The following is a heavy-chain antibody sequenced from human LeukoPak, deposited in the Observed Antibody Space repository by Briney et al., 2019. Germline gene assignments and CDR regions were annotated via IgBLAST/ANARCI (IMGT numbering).Heavy chain of an antibody. V-gene: IGHV3-30-3*01. CDR3: ARDFEAGRYSYGYDGGFDY. Sequence: PGGSLRLSCAASGFTFSSYAMHWVRQAPGKGLEWVAVISYDGSNKYYADSVKGRFTISRDNSKNTLYLQMNSLRAEDTAVYYCARDFEAGRYSYGYDGGFDYWGQGTLVTVSS. D-gene: IGHD5-18*01. J-gene: IGHJ4*02. CDR2: ISYDGSNK. CDR1: GFTFSSYA.